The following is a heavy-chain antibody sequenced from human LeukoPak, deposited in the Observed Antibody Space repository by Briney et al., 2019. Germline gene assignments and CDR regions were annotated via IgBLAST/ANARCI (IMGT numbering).Heavy chain of an antibody. CDR1: GGSISSSNW. D-gene: IGHD6-19*01. Sequence: PSETLSLTCAVSGGSISSSNWWSWVRQPPGKGLEWIGEIYHSGSTNYNPSLKSRVTISVDKSKNQFSLKLSSVTAADTAVYYCARHLGSSGWDLGFDYWGQGTLVTVSS. CDR3: ARHLGSSGWDLGFDY. J-gene: IGHJ4*02. V-gene: IGHV4-4*02. CDR2: IYHSGST.